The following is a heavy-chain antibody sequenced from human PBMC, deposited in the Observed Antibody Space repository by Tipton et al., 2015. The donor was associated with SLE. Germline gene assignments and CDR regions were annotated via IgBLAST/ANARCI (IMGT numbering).Heavy chain of an antibody. J-gene: IGHJ5*02. Sequence: LRLSCTVSGGSITTVGYYWSWNRQHPGKGLEWIGYIYDSKSTYYNPSLQSRVTISVDRSKNQFSLKLTSVTAADTAVYYCARGPPFMEWERNWFDPWGQGTQVTVSS. V-gene: IGHV4-31*02. CDR2: IYDSKST. CDR1: GGSITTVGYY. CDR3: ARGPPFMEWERNWFDP. D-gene: IGHD3-3*02.